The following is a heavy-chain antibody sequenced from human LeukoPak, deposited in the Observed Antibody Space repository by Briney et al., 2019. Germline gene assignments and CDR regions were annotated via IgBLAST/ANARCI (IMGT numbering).Heavy chain of an antibody. CDR1: GLTFTTYA. V-gene: IGHV3-48*01. J-gene: IGHJ6*03. CDR2: ISSSSSTI. CDR3: ARDSTTVTTYYYYYYMDV. Sequence: GGSLRLSCAASGLTFTTYAMNWVRQAPGKGLEWVSYISSSSSTIYYADSVKGRFTISRDNAKNSLYLQMNSLRAEDTAVYYCARDSTTVTTYYYYYYMDVWGKGTTVTVSS. D-gene: IGHD4-17*01.